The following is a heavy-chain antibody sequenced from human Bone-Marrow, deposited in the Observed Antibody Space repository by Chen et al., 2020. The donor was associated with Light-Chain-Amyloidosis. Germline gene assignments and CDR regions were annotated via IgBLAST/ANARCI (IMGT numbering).Heavy chain of an antibody. Sequence: QVQLVESGGGVVHPGGSLRLSCAASGFTFSSYGMHWVRQAPGKGLEWVAFIRYDGSNKYYADSVKGRFTISRDNSKNTLYLQMNSLRAEDTAVYYCAKDVDRRLGYYYYMDVWGKGTTVTVSS. CDR2: IRYDGSNK. J-gene: IGHJ6*03. V-gene: IGHV3-30*02. CDR3: AKDVDRRLGYYYYMDV. CDR1: GFTFSSYG. D-gene: IGHD6-19*01.